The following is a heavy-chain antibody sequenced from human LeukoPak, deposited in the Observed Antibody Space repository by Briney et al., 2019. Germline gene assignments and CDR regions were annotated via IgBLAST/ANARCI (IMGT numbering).Heavy chain of an antibody. D-gene: IGHD2-15*01. V-gene: IGHV3-21*06. Sequence: AGGSLRLSCAASGFTFSSYSMNWVRQAPGKRLEWVSSISSDSIYIYYADSVKGRFTISRDNAKNSLYLQMNSLRAEDTAVYYCARDVSRISDYWGQGTLVTVSS. J-gene: IGHJ4*02. CDR3: ARDVSRISDY. CDR2: ISSDSIYI. CDR1: GFTFSSYS.